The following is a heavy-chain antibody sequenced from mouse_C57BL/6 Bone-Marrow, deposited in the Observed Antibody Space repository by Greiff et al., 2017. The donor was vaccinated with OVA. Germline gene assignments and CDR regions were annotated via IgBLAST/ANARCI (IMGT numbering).Heavy chain of an antibody. CDR2: INPSTGGT. CDR1: GYSFTGYY. CDR3: ARWEAGTLAY. Sequence: VQLQQSGPELVKPGASVKISCKASGYSFTGYYMNWVKQSPEKSLEWIGEINPSTGGTTYNQKFKAKATLTVDKSSSTAYMQLSSLTSEDSAVYYCARWEAGTLAYWGQGTLVTVSA. D-gene: IGHD4-1*01. V-gene: IGHV1-42*01. J-gene: IGHJ3*01.